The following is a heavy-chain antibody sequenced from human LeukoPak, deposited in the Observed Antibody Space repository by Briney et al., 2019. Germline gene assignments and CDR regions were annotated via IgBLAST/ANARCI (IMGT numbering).Heavy chain of an antibody. CDR3: ARAIAVAAFDY. D-gene: IGHD6-19*01. CDR2: INPDSGDT. Sequence: ASVKVSCKASEYTFSVYHIHWVRQAPGQGLEWMAWINPDSGDTNYAQKFQGRVTMTRDTSISTAYMELSRLRSDDTAVYYCARAIAVAAFDYWGQGTLVTVSS. V-gene: IGHV1-2*02. CDR1: EYTFSVYH. J-gene: IGHJ4*02.